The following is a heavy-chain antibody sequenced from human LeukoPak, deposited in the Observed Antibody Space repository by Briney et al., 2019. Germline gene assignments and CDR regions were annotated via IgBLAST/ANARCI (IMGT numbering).Heavy chain of an antibody. CDR1: GFTFSNYF. CDR2: INSDGTTT. V-gene: IGHV3-74*03. CDR3: ARRVDATRWFDP. D-gene: IGHD2-15*01. J-gene: IGHJ5*02. Sequence: PGGSLRLSCAASGFTFSNYFMHWVRQAPGNGLVWVSRINSDGTTTMYADSMKGRFTISRDNAKNTLYLQMNSLRDEDTAVYYCARRVDATRWFDPWGQGTLVTVSS.